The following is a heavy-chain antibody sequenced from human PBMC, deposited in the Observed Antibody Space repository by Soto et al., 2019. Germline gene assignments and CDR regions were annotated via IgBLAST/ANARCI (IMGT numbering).Heavy chain of an antibody. CDR2: IHSGDSNA. D-gene: IGHD3-10*01. V-gene: IGHV5-51*01. Sequence: GESLKISCKGSGYSFSTSSIGWVRQMPGKGLEWIGNIHSGDSNARYSPSFQGQVTISVDKSISTAYLQWSSLKASDTAMYYCARLGSSGSYYSVPRGFGYYYYGMDVWGQGTTVT. CDR1: GYSFSTSS. J-gene: IGHJ6*02. CDR3: ARLGSSGSYYSVPRGFGYYYYGMDV.